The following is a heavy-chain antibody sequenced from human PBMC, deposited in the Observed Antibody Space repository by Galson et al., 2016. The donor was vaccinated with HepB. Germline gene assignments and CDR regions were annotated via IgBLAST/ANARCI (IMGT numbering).Heavy chain of an antibody. J-gene: IGHJ1*01. Sequence: SLRLSCAASGFTFSNYGMSWVRQAPGKGLEWVSAVSGSGDNTYYADSVKGRFTISRDNSRNTVYVQINSLRAEDTAIYYCTMNAWSTSRGIGFWGQGTRVTVSS. CDR2: VSGSGDNT. V-gene: IGHV3-23*01. D-gene: IGHD6-25*01. CDR1: GFTFSNYG. CDR3: TMNAWSTSRGIGF.